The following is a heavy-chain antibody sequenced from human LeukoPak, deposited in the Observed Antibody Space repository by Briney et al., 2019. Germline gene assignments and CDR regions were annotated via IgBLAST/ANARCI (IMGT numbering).Heavy chain of an antibody. J-gene: IGHJ4*02. CDR1: GFSFTSYW. CDR3: ARRAWVSSNWYFDY. D-gene: IGHD6-13*01. CDR2: IYPSDSDT. Sequence: GESLEISCTGSGFSFTSYWIGWVRQMPGKGLEYMGIIYPSDSDTRYSPSFQGQVTISADKSISTAYLQWNSLKASDTAMYYCARRAWVSSNWYFDYWGPGTLVTVSS. V-gene: IGHV5-51*01.